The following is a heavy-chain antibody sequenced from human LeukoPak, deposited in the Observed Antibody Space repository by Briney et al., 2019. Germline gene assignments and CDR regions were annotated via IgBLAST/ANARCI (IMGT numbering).Heavy chain of an antibody. CDR1: GFTFDDYA. V-gene: IGHV3-9*01. Sequence: GRSLRLSCAVSGFTFDDYAMHWVRQAPGKGLEWVSGISWNTGTIGYADSVKGRFTISRDNAKNSLYLQMNSLRAEDTAFYYCAKDVGGRWPLYYFDYWGQGTLVTVSS. CDR3: AKDVGGRWPLYYFDY. D-gene: IGHD2-21*02. J-gene: IGHJ4*02. CDR2: ISWNTGTI.